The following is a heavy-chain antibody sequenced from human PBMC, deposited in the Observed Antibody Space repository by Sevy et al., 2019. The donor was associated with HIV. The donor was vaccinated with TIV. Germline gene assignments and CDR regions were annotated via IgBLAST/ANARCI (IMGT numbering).Heavy chain of an antibody. D-gene: IGHD1-1*01. V-gene: IGHV6-1*01. CDR1: GDSVSSNSAA. CDR3: ARELTRQLEFPPNWFDP. Sequence: SQTLSLTCAISGDSVSSNSAAWNWIRQSPSRGLEWLGRTYYRSKWYNDYAVSVKSRITINPATSKNQFSLQRNSVTPEDTAVYYCARELTRQLEFPPNWFDPWGQGTLVTVSS. CDR2: TYYRSKWYN. J-gene: IGHJ5*02.